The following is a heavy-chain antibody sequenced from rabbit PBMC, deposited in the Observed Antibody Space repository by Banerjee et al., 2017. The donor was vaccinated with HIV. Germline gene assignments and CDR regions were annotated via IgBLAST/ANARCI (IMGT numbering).Heavy chain of an antibody. Sequence: QEQLEESGGDLVKPEGSLKLSCKASGFDFSSYGVSWVRQAPGKGLEWIGYITYGGSAYYASWVKGRFTISRDNAQNTVSLQLNSLTAADTATYFCAKTYTTYAYGHNLWGPGTLVTVS. V-gene: IGHV1S47*01. CDR1: GFDFSSYG. D-gene: IGHD6-1*01. J-gene: IGHJ4*01. CDR3: AKTYTTYAYGHNL. CDR2: ITYGGSA.